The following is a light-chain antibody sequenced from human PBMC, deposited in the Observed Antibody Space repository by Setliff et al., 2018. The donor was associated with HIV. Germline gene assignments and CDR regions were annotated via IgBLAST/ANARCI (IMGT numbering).Light chain of an antibody. J-gene: IGLJ3*02. Sequence: QSVLAQPRSVSGSPGQSVTISCTGTSSDVGGYDYVSWYQQLPGKAPKLMIYDVTKRPSGVPDRFSGSKSGNTASLTISGLQAEDEADYYCCSYAGSYTLGVFGGGTKGTVL. CDR1: SSDVGGYDY. V-gene: IGLV2-11*01. CDR3: CSYAGSYTLGV. CDR2: DVT.